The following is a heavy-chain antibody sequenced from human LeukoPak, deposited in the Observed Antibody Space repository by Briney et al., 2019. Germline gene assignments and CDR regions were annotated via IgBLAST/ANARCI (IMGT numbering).Heavy chain of an antibody. D-gene: IGHD3-10*01. CDR1: GFTFSSYG. CDR2: IRSDGSNK. V-gene: IGHV3-30*02. CDR3: AKSYLWFGELSHFDY. Sequence: TGGSLRLSCAASGFTFSSYGMHWVRQAPGKGLEWVAFIRSDGSNKYYADSVKGRFTISRDNSKNTLYLQMNSLRAEDTAVYYCAKSYLWFGELSHFDYWGQGTLVTVSS. J-gene: IGHJ4*02.